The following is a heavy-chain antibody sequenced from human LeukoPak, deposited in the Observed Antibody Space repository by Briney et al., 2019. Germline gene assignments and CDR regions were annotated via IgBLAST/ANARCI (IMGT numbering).Heavy chain of an antibody. CDR2: IYTSGST. D-gene: IGHD6-13*01. CDR3: ARERIAAAGPKRPYDAFDI. CDR1: GGSISSGDYY. V-gene: IGHV4-61*02. Sequence: PSETLSLTCTVSGGSISSGDYYWSWIRQPPGKGLEWIGRIYTSGSTNYNPSLKSRVTISVDTSKNQFSLKLSSVTAADTAVYYCARERIAAAGPKRPYDAFDIWGQGTMVTVSS. J-gene: IGHJ3*02.